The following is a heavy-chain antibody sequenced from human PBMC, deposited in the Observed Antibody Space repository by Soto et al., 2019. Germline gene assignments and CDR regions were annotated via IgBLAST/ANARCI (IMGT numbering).Heavy chain of an antibody. CDR2: IYPGDSDT. V-gene: IGHV5-51*01. J-gene: IGHJ6*02. CDR1: GYSFTSYW. CDR3: AASIFYYGMDV. Sequence: GESLKLSVTGVGYSFTSYWIGWVRQMPGKGLEWMGIIYPGDSDTRYSPSFQGQVTISADKSITTTYLQWSSLKASDTAIYYCAASIFYYGMDVWGQGTKVPVSS.